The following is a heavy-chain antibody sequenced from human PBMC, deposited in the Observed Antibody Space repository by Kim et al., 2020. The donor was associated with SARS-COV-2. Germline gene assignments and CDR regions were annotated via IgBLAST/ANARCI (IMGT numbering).Heavy chain of an antibody. CDR2: INPSGGST. J-gene: IGHJ3*02. CDR1: GYTFTSYY. V-gene: IGHV1-46*01. D-gene: IGHD3-22*01. CDR3: ARVRDYYDSSGYYSIGERGPFDI. Sequence: ASVKVSCKASGYTFTSYYMHWVRQAPGQGLEWMGIINPSGGSTSYAQKFQGRVTMTRDTSTSTVYMELSSLRSEDTAVYYCARVRDYYDSSGYYSIGERGPFDIWGQGTMVTVSS.